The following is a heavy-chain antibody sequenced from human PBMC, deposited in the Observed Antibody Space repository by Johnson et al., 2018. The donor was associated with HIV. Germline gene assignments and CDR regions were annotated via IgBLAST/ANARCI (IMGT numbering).Heavy chain of an antibody. CDR3: AKDITVVMHGAGAFDI. D-gene: IGHD4-23*01. Sequence: VQLVESGGGVVQPGRSLRLSCAASGFTFSSYWMSWVRQAPGKGLEWVANIKQDGSEKYYVDSVKGRFTISRDNAKNSLYLQMNSLRAEDTSLYYCAKDITVVMHGAGAFDIWGQGTMVTVSS. J-gene: IGHJ3*02. CDR2: IKQDGSEK. CDR1: GFTFSSYW. V-gene: IGHV3-7*03.